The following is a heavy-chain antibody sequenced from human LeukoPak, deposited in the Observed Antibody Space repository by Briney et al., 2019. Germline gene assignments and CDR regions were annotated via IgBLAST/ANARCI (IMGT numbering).Heavy chain of an antibody. Sequence: ASVTVSCTASGYTFTGYYMHWVRQAPGQGLEWMGWINPNSGGTNYAQKFQGWVTVTRDTSISTAYMELSRLRSDDTAVYYCARAGIAARPLGGYWFDPWGQGTLVTASS. J-gene: IGHJ5*02. CDR2: INPNSGGT. CDR1: GYTFTGYY. D-gene: IGHD6-6*01. CDR3: ARAGIAARPLGGYWFDP. V-gene: IGHV1-2*04.